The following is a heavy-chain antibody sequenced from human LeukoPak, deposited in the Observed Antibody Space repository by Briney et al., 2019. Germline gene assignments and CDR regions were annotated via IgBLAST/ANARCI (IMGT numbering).Heavy chain of an antibody. CDR2: IYPGDSDT. Sequence: GESLKISCTVSGYSFSNYWIDWVRQMPGKGLEWMGIIYPGDSDTRYSPSFQGQVTISADKSISTAYLQWSSLKASDTAMYYCARGAGSNYGAIDEWGQGTLVTVSS. CDR3: ARGAGSNYGAIDE. V-gene: IGHV5-51*01. D-gene: IGHD4/OR15-4a*01. J-gene: IGHJ4*02. CDR1: GYSFSNYW.